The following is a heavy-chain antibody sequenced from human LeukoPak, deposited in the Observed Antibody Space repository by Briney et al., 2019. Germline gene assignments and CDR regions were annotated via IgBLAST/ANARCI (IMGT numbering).Heavy chain of an antibody. CDR1: GFTFDDYA. Sequence: GGSLRLSCAASGFTFDDYAMHWVRQAPGKGLEWVSLISGDGGSTYYADSVKGRFTISRDNAKNSLYLQMNSLRAEDTAVYYCARVAEVAAYFDYWGQGTLVTVSS. V-gene: IGHV3-43*02. D-gene: IGHD2-15*01. CDR2: ISGDGGST. CDR3: ARVAEVAAYFDY. J-gene: IGHJ4*02.